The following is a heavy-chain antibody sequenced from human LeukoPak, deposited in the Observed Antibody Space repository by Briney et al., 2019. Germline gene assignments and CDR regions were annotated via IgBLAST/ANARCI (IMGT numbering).Heavy chain of an antibody. CDR1: GFTLSDYW. CDR2: INEDESKN. V-gene: IGHV3-7*02. CDR3: ARWVGAAGFDY. J-gene: IGHJ4*02. D-gene: IGHD2-15*01. Sequence: PGGSLRLSCAAYGFTLSDYWMTWVRQAPGKGLEWVANINEDESKNYYLDSVKGRFTISRDNSKNTLYLQMNSLRAEDTAVYYCARWVGAAGFDYWGQGTLVTVSS.